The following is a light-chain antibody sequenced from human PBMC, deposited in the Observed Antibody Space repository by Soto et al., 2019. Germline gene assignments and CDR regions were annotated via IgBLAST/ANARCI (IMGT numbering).Light chain of an antibody. Sequence: DIQMTQSPSTLSASVGDRVTITCRASQSISSWLAWYQQKPGKAPKLLIYDASSLESGVPSRVSGSGSGTGFTLAISSLQPDDFATYYCQQYNTYPWTFGQGTKVEIK. V-gene: IGKV1-5*01. CDR2: DAS. J-gene: IGKJ1*01. CDR3: QQYNTYPWT. CDR1: QSISSW.